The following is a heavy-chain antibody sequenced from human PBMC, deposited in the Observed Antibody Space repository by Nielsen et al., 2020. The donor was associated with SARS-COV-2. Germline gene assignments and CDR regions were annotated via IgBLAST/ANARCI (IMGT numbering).Heavy chain of an antibody. Sequence: SETLSLTCTVSGGSISSYYWSWIRQPPGKGLEWTGYIYYSGSTNYNPSLKSRVTISVDTSKNQFSLKLSSVTAADTAVYYCARGVSDTDTAMAKGHAFDIWGQGTMVTVSS. J-gene: IGHJ3*02. CDR1: GGSISSYY. V-gene: IGHV4-59*12. D-gene: IGHD5-18*01. CDR3: ARGVSDTDTAMAKGHAFDI. CDR2: IYYSGST.